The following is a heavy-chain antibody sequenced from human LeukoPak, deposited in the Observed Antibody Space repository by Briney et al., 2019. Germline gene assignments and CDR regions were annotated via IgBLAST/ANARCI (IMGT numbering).Heavy chain of an antibody. Sequence: ASVKVSCKVSGYTLTELSMHWVRQAPGKGLEWMEGFDPEDGETIYAQKFQGRVTMTTDTSTSTAYMELSRLRSDDTAVYYCARDRGEAVAYYYYYYMDVWGKGTTVTISS. J-gene: IGHJ6*03. D-gene: IGHD6-19*01. CDR2: FDPEDGET. CDR1: GYTLTELS. CDR3: ARDRGEAVAYYYYYYMDV. V-gene: IGHV1-24*01.